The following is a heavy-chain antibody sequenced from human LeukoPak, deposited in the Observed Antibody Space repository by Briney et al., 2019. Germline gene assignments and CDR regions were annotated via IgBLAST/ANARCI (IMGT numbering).Heavy chain of an antibody. CDR3: AKDQAAVALYYFDY. D-gene: IGHD6-19*01. Sequence: GRSLRLSCAASGFTFDDYAMHWVRHAPGKGLEWVSGISWNSGSIGYADSVKGRFTISRDNAKNSLYLQMNSLRAEDTALYYCAKDQAAVALYYFDYWGQGTLVTVSS. J-gene: IGHJ4*02. V-gene: IGHV3-9*01. CDR1: GFTFDDYA. CDR2: ISWNSGSI.